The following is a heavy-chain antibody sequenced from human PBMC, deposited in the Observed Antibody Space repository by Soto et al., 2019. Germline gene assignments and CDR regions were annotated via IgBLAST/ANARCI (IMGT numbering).Heavy chain of an antibody. CDR2: IYYNGRT. CDR1: GGSISAYY. Sequence: SETLSLTCTVSGGSISAYYWSWIRQSPGKGLEWIGYIYYNGRTNYNPSLKSRVTISVDTSENQFSLKLTSVSAADKAVYYCSRYGSVYDFWDGPYYFDYWGQGIQATDSS. CDR3: SRYGSVYDFWDGPYYFDY. V-gene: IGHV4-59*01. J-gene: IGHJ4*02. D-gene: IGHD3-3*01.